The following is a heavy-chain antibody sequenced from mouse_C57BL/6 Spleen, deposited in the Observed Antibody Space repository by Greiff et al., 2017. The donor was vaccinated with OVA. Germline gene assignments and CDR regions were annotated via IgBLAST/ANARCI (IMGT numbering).Heavy chain of an antibody. CDR2: IYPSDSET. D-gene: IGHD2-4*01. CDR3: ARGAYDYDGY. V-gene: IGHV1-61*01. J-gene: IGHJ2*01. Sequence: QVQLQQPGAELVRPGSSVKLSCKASGYTFTSYWMDWVKQRPGQGLEWIGNIYPSDSETHYNQKFKDKATLTVDKSSSTAYMQLSSLTSEDSAVYYCARGAYDYDGYWGQGTTLTVSS. CDR1: GYTFTSYW.